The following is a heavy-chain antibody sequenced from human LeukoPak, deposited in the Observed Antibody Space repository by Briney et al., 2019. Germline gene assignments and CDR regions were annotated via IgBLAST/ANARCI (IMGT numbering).Heavy chain of an antibody. D-gene: IGHD3-10*01. CDR3: ARDSWFGEFDY. CDR2: ITSSSAK. J-gene: IGHJ4*02. CDR1: GFTFSSYE. V-gene: IGHV3-48*03. Sequence: GRSLRLSCAASGFTFSSYEMNWVRQAPGKGLEWVSYITSSSAKNYADSVKGRFTISRDNAKNSLYLQMNSLRAEDTAVYYCARDSWFGEFDYWGQGTLVTVSS.